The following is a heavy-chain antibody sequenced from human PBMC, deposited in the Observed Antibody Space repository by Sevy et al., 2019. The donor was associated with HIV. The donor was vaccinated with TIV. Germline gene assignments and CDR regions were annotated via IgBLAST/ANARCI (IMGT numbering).Heavy chain of an antibody. CDR1: GYNFLSDG. Sequence: ASVKVSCQASGYNFLSDGITWERQAPGQGLEWMAWIGLYNGNANYAQKFRDRVTMTTDTSTNTAYLELRSLRSDDTAVYYCARVPTYYYGSATYFDSWGQGSLVTVSS. D-gene: IGHD3-10*01. V-gene: IGHV1-18*01. CDR3: ARVPTYYYGSATYFDS. CDR2: IGLYNGNA. J-gene: IGHJ4*02.